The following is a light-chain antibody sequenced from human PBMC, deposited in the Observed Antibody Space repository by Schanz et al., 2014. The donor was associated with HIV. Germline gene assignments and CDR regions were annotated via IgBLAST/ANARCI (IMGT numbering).Light chain of an antibody. V-gene: IGKV1-5*03. CDR2: KAS. J-gene: IGKJ2*01. Sequence: DIQMTQSPSTLSASVGDRVTITCRASQNINNWLAWYQQKPGKAPKLLIYKASSLESGVPSRFSGSGSGTEFTLTISSLQPDDFATYYCQQYNSFSSTFGQGTKLEIK. CDR1: QNINNW. CDR3: QQYNSFSST.